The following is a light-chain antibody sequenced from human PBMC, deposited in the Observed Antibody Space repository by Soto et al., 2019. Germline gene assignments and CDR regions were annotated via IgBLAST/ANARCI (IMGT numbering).Light chain of an antibody. J-gene: IGKJ1*01. Sequence: IRMTQSPSSLSASVGDRVTITCRASQSISSWLAWYQQKPGKAPKLLIYDASSLESGVPSRFSGSGSGTEFTLTISSLQPDDFATYYCQQYNSYSSFGQGTKVDIK. CDR2: DAS. CDR3: QQYNSYSS. CDR1: QSISSW. V-gene: IGKV1-5*01.